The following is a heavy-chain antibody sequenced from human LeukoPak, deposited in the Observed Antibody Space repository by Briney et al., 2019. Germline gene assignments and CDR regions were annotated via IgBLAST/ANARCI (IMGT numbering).Heavy chain of an antibody. Sequence: ASVKVSCKASGYTFTSYGISWVRRAPGQGLEWMGWISAYNGNTNYAQKLQGRVTMTTDTSTSTAYMELRSLRSDDTAVYYCARRSQEQQLVLYYYYYMDVWGKGTTVTVSS. D-gene: IGHD6-13*01. J-gene: IGHJ6*03. CDR2: ISAYNGNT. CDR3: ARRSQEQQLVLYYYYYMDV. CDR1: GYTFTSYG. V-gene: IGHV1-18*01.